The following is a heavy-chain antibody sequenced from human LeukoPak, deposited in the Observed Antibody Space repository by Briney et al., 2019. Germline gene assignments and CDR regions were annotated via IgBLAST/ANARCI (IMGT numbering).Heavy chain of an antibody. CDR3: ARVARLGDAFDI. CDR1: GFSFSRHW. V-gene: IGHV3-7*01. CDR2: TREDGGER. D-gene: IGHD2-21*01. Sequence: GGSLRLSCAASGFSFSRHWMTWVRQAPGKGLEWVANTREDGGERYYVDSVKGRFTISRDNAKNSLYLQINSLRVEDTAVYYCARVARLGDAFDIWGQGTMVTVSS. J-gene: IGHJ3*02.